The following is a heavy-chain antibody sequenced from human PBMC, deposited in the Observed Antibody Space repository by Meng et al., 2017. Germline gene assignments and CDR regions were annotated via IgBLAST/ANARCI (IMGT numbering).Heavy chain of an antibody. CDR3: AHSRYYDSSGYYKNFDY. Sequence: IAMKEAGPKLVKPTQPVPRACSFAGCSRSTRGVGVGWIRQPPGKALEWLALIYWNDDKRYSPSLKSRLTITKDTSKNQVVLTMTNMDPVDTATYYCAHSRYYDSSGYYKNFDYWGQGTLVTVSS. V-gene: IGHV2-5*01. CDR2: IYWNDDK. CDR1: GCSRSTRGVG. J-gene: IGHJ4*02. D-gene: IGHD3-22*01.